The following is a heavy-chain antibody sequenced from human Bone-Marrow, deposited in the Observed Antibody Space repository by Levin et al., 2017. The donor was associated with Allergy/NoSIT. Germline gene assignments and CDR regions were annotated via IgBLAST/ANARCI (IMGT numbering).Heavy chain of an antibody. J-gene: IGHJ4*02. V-gene: IGHV1-8*01. D-gene: IGHD6-19*01. CDR1: GYTFTSYD. CDR3: ATIRRIAVAAPFDY. Sequence: ASVKVSCKASGYTFTSYDINWVRQATGQGLEWMGWMNPNSGNTGYAQKFQGRVTMTRNTSISTAYMELSSLRSEDTAVYYCATIRRIAVAAPFDYWGQGTLVTVSS. CDR2: MNPNSGNT.